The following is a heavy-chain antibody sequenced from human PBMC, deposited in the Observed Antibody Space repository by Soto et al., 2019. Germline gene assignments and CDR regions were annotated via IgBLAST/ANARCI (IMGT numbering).Heavy chain of an antibody. CDR2: IYYSGST. J-gene: IGHJ4*02. V-gene: IGHV4-39*01. D-gene: IGHD2-21*02. CDR1: GGSISSSSYY. CDR3: ARQGCGGDCYSGYYFDY. Sequence: SETLCLTCTVSGGSISSSSYYWGWIRQPPGKGLEWIGSIYYSGSTYYNPSLKSRVTISVDTSKNQFSLKLSSVTAADTAVYYCARQGCGGDCYSGYYFDYWGQGTLVTV.